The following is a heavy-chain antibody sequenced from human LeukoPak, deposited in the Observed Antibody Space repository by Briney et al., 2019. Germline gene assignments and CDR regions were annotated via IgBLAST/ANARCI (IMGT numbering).Heavy chain of an antibody. D-gene: IGHD3-22*01. J-gene: IGHJ5*02. CDR3: ATDFRNYYDSSGYYIWFDP. Sequence: PSETLSLTCAVYGGSFSGYYWSWIRQPPGRGLEWIGEINHSGSTNYNPSLKSRVTISVDTSKNQFSLKLSSVTAADTAVYYCATDFRNYYDSSGYYIWFDPWGQGTLVTVSS. V-gene: IGHV4-34*01. CDR1: GGSFSGYY. CDR2: INHSGST.